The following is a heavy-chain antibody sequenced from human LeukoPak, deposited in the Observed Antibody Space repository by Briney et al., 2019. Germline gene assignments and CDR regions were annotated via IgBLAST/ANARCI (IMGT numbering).Heavy chain of an antibody. Sequence: GGSLRLSCAASGFTFSSYSMNWVRQAPGKGLEWVSRINSDGSSTNYADSVKGRFTISRDNTKNTVFLQMNSLRVEDTAVYYCATAGGSSSCPGHWGQGTLITVSS. V-gene: IGHV3-74*01. J-gene: IGHJ4*02. CDR2: INSDGSST. D-gene: IGHD6-13*01. CDR3: ATAGGSSSCPGH. CDR1: GFTFSSYS.